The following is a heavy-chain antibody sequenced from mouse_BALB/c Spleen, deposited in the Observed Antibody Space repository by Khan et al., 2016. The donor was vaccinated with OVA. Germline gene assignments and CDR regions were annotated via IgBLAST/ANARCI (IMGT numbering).Heavy chain of an antibody. CDR3: ARGGVVVPYWYFDV. D-gene: IGHD1-1*01. CDR1: GYSITGGYS. V-gene: IGHV3-6*02. CDR2: ISYDGSN. Sequence: EVQLQESGPGLVKPSQSLSLTCSVTGYSITGGYSWSWIRQFPGNKLEWMGYISYDGSNNYNPSLKNRISITRDTPKNQFFLKLNSVTTEDTATYYCARGGVVVPYWYFDVWGAGTTVTVSS. J-gene: IGHJ1*01.